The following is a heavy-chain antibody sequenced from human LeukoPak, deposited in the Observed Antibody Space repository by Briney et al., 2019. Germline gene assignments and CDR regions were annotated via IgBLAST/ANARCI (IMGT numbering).Heavy chain of an antibody. CDR3: ARGTDSGYDSTGSFDY. D-gene: IGHD5-12*01. CDR1: GFTFNAYS. CDR2: ITSSGSYI. V-gene: IGHV3-21*01. Sequence: GGSLRLSCAASGFTFNAYSMNWVRQAPGQGLEWVSSITSSGSYIYYRDSLKGRFAISRDNAKNSLYLQLNSLRDDDTAVYYCARGTDSGYDSTGSFDYWGQGALVTVSS. J-gene: IGHJ4*02.